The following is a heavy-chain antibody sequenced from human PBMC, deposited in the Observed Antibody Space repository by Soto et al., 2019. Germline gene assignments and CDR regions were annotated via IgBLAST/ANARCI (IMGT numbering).Heavy chain of an antibody. D-gene: IGHD3-10*01. CDR2: IKQDGSEK. Sequence: GGSLRLSCAASGFTFSSYWMSWVRQAPGKGLEWVANIKQDGSEKYYVDSVKGRFTISRDNAKNSLYLQMNSLRAEDTAVYYCARDFNAFTYYNAYGRHYYYMDVWGKGTTVTVSS. CDR3: ARDFNAFTYYNAYGRHYYYMDV. J-gene: IGHJ6*03. V-gene: IGHV3-7*01. CDR1: GFTFSSYW.